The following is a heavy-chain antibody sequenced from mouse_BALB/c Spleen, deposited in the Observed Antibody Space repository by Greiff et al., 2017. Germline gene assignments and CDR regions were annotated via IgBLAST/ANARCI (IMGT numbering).Heavy chain of an antibody. CDR1: GYSITSDYA. Sequence: DVQLQESGPGLVKPSQSLSLTCTVTGYSITSDYAWNWIRQFPGNKLEWMGYISYSGSTSYNPSLKSRISITRDTSKNQFFLQLNSVTTEDTATYYCARSPLYYYGSPYYAMDYWGQGTSVTVSS. D-gene: IGHD1-1*01. V-gene: IGHV3-2*02. J-gene: IGHJ4*01. CDR3: ARSPLYYYGSPYYAMDY. CDR2: ISYSGST.